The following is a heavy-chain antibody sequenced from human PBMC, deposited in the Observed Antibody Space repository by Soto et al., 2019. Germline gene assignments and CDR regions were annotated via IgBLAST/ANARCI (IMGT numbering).Heavy chain of an antibody. D-gene: IGHD5-18*01. Sequence: KASETLSLTCTVSGGSISSYYWSWIRQPPGKGLEWIGYIYYSGSTNYNPSLKSRVTISVDTSKNQFSLKLSSVTAADTAVYYCARLRDGYNAGNFDYWGQGTLVTVSS. J-gene: IGHJ4*02. V-gene: IGHV4-59*01. CDR3: ARLRDGYNAGNFDY. CDR2: IYYSGST. CDR1: GGSISSYY.